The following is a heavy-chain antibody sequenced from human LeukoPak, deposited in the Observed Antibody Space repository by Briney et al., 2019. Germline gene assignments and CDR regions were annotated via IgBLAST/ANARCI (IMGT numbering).Heavy chain of an antibody. Sequence: GRSLRLSCAASGFTFDENATHWVRQAPGKGLEWVSGINWNSGTIVYADSVKGRFTISRDNAKRSLYLQMNTLRGEDTAFYCAIGQTPELYGSGSSFHYWGQGTLVTVSS. CDR1: GFTFDENA. D-gene: IGHD3-10*01. V-gene: IGHV3-9*01. CDR3: AIGQTPELYGSGSSFHY. CDR2: INWNSGTI. J-gene: IGHJ4*02.